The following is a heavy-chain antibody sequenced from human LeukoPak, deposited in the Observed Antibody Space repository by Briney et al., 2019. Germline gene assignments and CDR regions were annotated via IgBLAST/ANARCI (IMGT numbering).Heavy chain of an antibody. CDR3: ARKARRAAFDI. J-gene: IGHJ3*02. CDR2: ISAYNGNT. Sequence: GASVKVSCKASGYMFSSYGISWVRQAPGQGLEWMGWISAYNGNTNYAQRLQGRVTMTTDTSTSTAYMELRSLRSDDTAVYYCARKARRAAFDIWGQGTMVTVSS. V-gene: IGHV1-18*01. CDR1: GYMFSSYG.